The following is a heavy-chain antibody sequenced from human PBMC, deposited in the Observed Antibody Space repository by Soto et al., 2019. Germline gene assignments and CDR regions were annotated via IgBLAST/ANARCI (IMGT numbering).Heavy chain of an antibody. Sequence: QLVQSGSEVKKPGSSVKVSCQASGGTFSGYVVTWARHAPGQGLEWMGEFVPLFGTTNYAQRFSGRITITAEESTSTAYMELRTLRSDDTAVYYCAPHGLGVSSPPYFDIWVQGTLVTVSS. CDR3: APHGLGVSSPPYFDI. J-gene: IGHJ4*02. CDR2: FVPLFGTT. D-gene: IGHD3-16*01. CDR1: GGTFSGYV. V-gene: IGHV1-69*01.